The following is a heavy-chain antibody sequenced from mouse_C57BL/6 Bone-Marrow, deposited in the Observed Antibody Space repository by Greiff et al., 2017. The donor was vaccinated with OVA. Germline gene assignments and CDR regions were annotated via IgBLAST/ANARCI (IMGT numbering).Heavy chain of an antibody. CDR3: ARSWDVFAY. V-gene: IGHV14-3*01. CDR1: GFNIKNTY. J-gene: IGHJ3*01. Sequence: EVQLQQSVAELLRPGASVKLSCTASGFNIKNTYMHWLKQRPEPGLEWLGMLDPANGHTKYAPKFQGKATITADTSSNTAYLQLSSLTSEDTAIYYCARSWDVFAYWGQGTLVTVSA. CDR2: LDPANGHT. D-gene: IGHD4-1*01.